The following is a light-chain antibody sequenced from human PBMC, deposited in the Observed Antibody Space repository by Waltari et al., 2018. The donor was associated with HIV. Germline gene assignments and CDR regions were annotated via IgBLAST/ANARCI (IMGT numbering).Light chain of an antibody. V-gene: IGLV3-21*04. J-gene: IGLJ3*02. CDR2: YDS. CDR3: QVWDETRNHVV. Sequence: SVSVAPGRTATISCGGTRIATKSVHWYQQKSGQAPLLVIFYDSDRPSGIPERFSGSNSGSAATLTINRVEAGDEADYFCQVWDETRNHVVFGGGTKLIAL. CDR1: RIATKS.